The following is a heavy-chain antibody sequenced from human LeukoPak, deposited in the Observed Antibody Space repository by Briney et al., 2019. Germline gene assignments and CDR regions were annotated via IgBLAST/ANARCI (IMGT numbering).Heavy chain of an antibody. J-gene: IGHJ5*02. D-gene: IGHD6-13*01. CDR1: GYTFTSYY. CDR3: ARFVIAAAGGGWFDP. Sequence: ASVKVSCKASGYTFTSYYMHWVRQAPGQGLEWMGIINPSGGSTSYAQKLQGRVTLTTDTSTSTAYMELRSLRSDDTAVYYCARFVIAAAGGGWFDPWGQGTLVTVSS. CDR2: INPSGGST. V-gene: IGHV1-46*01.